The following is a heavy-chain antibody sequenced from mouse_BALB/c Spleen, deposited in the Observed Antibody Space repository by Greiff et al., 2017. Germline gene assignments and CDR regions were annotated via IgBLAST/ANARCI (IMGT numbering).Heavy chain of an antibody. V-gene: IGHV5-6-5*01. CDR1: GFTFSSYA. CDR3: AREEDTLYAMVY. Sequence: DVMLVESGGGLVKPGGSLKLSCAASGFTFSSYAMSWVRQTPEKRLEWVASISSGGSTYYPDSVKGRFTISRDNARNILYLQMSSLRSEDTAMYYCAREEDTLYAMVYWGQGTSVTVSS. CDR2: ISSGGST. D-gene: IGHD5-1-1*01. J-gene: IGHJ4*01.